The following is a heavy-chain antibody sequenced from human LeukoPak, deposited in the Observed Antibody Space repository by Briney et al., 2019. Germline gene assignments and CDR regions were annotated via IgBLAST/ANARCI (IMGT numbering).Heavy chain of an antibody. Sequence: ASVKVSCKASGYTFIPYGISWVRQAPGQGLEWMGWISAYNGDTKYEQKLQGRVTMTTDTSTSTAYMELRSLRSDDTAVYYCGRGPFCSGATCYSQYFDYWGQGTLVTVSS. J-gene: IGHJ4*02. CDR3: GRGPFCSGATCYSQYFDY. CDR1: GYTFIPYG. D-gene: IGHD2-15*01. V-gene: IGHV1-18*01. CDR2: ISAYNGDT.